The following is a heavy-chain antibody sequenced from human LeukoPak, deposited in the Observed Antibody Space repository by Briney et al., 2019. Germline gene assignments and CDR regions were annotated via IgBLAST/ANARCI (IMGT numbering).Heavy chain of an antibody. D-gene: IGHD3-10*01. CDR3: AGDRGSGSYYSPQNWFDP. Sequence: ASVKVSCKASGHTFTSYYMHWVRQAPGQGLEWMGIINPSGGSTSYAQKFQGRVTMTRDTSTSTVYMELSSLRSEDTAVYYCAGDRGSGSYYSPQNWFDPWGQGTLVTVSS. J-gene: IGHJ5*02. CDR2: INPSGGST. V-gene: IGHV1-46*01. CDR1: GHTFTSYY.